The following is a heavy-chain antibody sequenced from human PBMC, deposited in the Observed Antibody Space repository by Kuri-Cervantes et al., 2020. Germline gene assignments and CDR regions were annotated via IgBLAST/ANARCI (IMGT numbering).Heavy chain of an antibody. V-gene: IGHV1-8*01. Sequence: ASVKVSCKASGYTFTSYDINWVRQATGQGLEWMGWMNPNSGNTGYAQKFQGGVTITADESTSTAYMELSSLRSEDTAVYYCARGAGYSSSWYENWFDPWGQGTLVTVSS. D-gene: IGHD6-13*01. J-gene: IGHJ5*02. CDR2: MNPNSGNT. CDR3: ARGAGYSSSWYENWFDP. CDR1: GYTFTSYD.